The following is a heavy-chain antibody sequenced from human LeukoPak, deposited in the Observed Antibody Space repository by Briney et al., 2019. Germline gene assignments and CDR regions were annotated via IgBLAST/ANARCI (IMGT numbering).Heavy chain of an antibody. J-gene: IGHJ6*02. CDR1: GGTFSSYA. CDR3: ATDHYDILTGLGVRYYYYYGMDV. V-gene: IGHV1-69*06. CDR2: IIPIFGTA. Sequence: ASVKVSCKASGGTFSSYAISWVRQAPGQGLEWMGRIIPIFGTANYAQKFQGRVTMTEDTSTDTAYMELSSLRSEDTAVYYCATDHYDILTGLGVRYYYYYGMDVWGQGTTVTVSS. D-gene: IGHD3-9*01.